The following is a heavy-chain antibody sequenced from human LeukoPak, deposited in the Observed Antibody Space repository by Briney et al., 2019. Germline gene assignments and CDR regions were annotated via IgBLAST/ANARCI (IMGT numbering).Heavy chain of an antibody. V-gene: IGHV4-39*07. J-gene: IGHJ3*02. CDR2: IYYSGST. CDR3: ARADSSSFHDAFDI. D-gene: IGHD6-13*01. Sequence: SETLSLTCTVSGGSISSSSYYWGWIRQPPGKGLEWIGSIYYSGSTYYNPSLKSRVTISVDTSKNQFSLKLSSVTAADTAVYYCARADSSSFHDAFDIWGQGTMVTVSS. CDR1: GGSISSSSYY.